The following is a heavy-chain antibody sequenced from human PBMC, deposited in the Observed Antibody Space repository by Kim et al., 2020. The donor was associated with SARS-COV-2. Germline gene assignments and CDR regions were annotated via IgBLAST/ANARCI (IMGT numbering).Heavy chain of an antibody. V-gene: IGHV1-18*04. J-gene: IGHJ6*02. CDR1: GYTFTSYG. Sequence: ASVKVSCKASGYTFTSYGISWVRQAPGQGLEWMGWISAYNGNTNYAQKLQGRVTMTTDTSTSTAYMELRSLRSDDTAVYYCARDGGYCSSTSCQYYYYGMDVWGQGTTVTVSS. CDR2: ISAYNGNT. CDR3: ARDGGYCSSTSCQYYYYGMDV. D-gene: IGHD2-2*01.